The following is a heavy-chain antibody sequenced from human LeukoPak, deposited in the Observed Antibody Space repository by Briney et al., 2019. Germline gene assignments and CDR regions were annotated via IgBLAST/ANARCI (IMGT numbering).Heavy chain of an antibody. D-gene: IGHD6-13*01. Sequence: ASVKVSCKASGGTFSSYAISWVRQAPGQGLEWMGWIHIYRGNTNYAQKFQGRVTMTTDTSTSTVYMEVRGLRSDDTAMYYCARDVGITVADSFDPWGQGTLVTASS. CDR3: ARDVGITVADSFDP. V-gene: IGHV1-18*01. J-gene: IGHJ5*02. CDR2: IHIYRGNT. CDR1: GGTFSSYA.